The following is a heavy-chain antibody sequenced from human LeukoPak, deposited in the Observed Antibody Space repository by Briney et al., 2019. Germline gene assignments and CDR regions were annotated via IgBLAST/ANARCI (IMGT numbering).Heavy chain of an antibody. D-gene: IGHD2-15*01. CDR1: GFTFSSYA. CDR2: ISGSGGST. J-gene: IGHJ4*02. Sequence: GGSLRLSCAASGFTFSSYAMTWVRQAPGKGLEWVSAISGSGGSTYYADSVKGRFTISRDNSKNTLYLQMNSLRAEDTAVYYCAEGVDFYCSGGSCYLDYWGQGTLVTVSS. CDR3: AEGVDFYCSGGSCYLDY. V-gene: IGHV3-23*01.